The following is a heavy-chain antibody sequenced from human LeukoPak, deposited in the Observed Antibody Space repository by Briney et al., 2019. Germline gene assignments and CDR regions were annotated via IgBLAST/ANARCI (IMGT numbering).Heavy chain of an antibody. J-gene: IGHJ5*02. CDR1: GGSIRNHF. Sequence: SETLSLTCSVSGGSIRNHFWSWIRLLPGRGLEWIGNIYYTTNPSYNPSVASRVTISVDTSKDQLSLKLSSLTAADTAVYYCARDRNYFDAWGQGTRVTVSS. D-gene: IGHD4-11*01. CDR3: ARDRNYFDA. V-gene: IGHV4-59*11. CDR2: IYYTTNP.